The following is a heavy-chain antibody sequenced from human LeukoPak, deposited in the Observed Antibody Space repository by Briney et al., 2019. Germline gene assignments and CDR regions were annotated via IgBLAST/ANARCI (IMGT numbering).Heavy chain of an antibody. CDR2: IGTAGDT. Sequence: GGSLRLSCEGSGFTFSSYAMSWVRQAPGKRLEWVSAIGTAGDTYYPGSVKGRFTISRKNAKNSLYLQMSSLRSGDTAVYYCARSVAGTNWFDPWGQGNLVTVSS. J-gene: IGHJ5*02. CDR3: ARSVAGTNWFDP. CDR1: GFTFSSYA. D-gene: IGHD6-19*01. V-gene: IGHV3-13*04.